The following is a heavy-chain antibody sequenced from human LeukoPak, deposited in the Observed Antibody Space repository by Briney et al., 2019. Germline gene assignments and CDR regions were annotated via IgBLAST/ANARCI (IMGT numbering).Heavy chain of an antibody. CDR3: ARHYGP. J-gene: IGHJ5*02. Sequence: SETLSLTCTVSGGSISSYYWSWIRQPPGKGLEWIGSIYSSGSTYYNPSLKSRVTISVDTSKNQFSLKLSSVTAADTAVYYCARHYGPWGQGTLVIVSS. CDR1: GGSISSYY. CDR2: IYSSGST. D-gene: IGHD4-17*01. V-gene: IGHV4-39*01.